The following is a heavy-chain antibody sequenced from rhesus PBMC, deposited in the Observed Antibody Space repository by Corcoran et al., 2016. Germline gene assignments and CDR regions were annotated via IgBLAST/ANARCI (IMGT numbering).Heavy chain of an antibody. CDR2: IYGSIGST. J-gene: IGHJ5-2*02. Sequence: QVQLQESGPGLVKPSETLSLTCAVSGGSISCGYGWSWIRQPPGKGLEWIGHIYGSIGSTYYNPSLKSRVTISKDTSKNQFSLKLSSVTAADTAVYYCATCTSTTCYESLDVWGRGVLVTVSS. CDR1: GGSISCGYG. CDR3: ATCTSTTCYESLDV. D-gene: IGHD2-2*01. V-gene: IGHV4S7*01.